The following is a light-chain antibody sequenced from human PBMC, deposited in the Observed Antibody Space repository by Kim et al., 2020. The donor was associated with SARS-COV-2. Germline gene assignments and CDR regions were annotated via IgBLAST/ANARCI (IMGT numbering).Light chain of an antibody. CDR1: INDVGFYDH. CDR3: NSYTTSSTYV. Sequence: QSLTIPCTATINDVGFYDHVSWYQQHPGKAPKLLIHDVTVRSSGVSDRFSGSKSGNTASLTISGLQAEDEADYYCNSYTTSSTYVFGTGTKVTVL. V-gene: IGLV2-14*04. J-gene: IGLJ1*01. CDR2: DVT.